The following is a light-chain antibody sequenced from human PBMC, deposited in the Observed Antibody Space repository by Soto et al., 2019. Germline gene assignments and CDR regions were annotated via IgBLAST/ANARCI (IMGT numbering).Light chain of an antibody. CDR2: AAS. V-gene: IGKV1-39*01. CDR3: QQSTG. Sequence: DIQMTQSPSSLSASVGDRVTITCRASQSISSYLNWYQQKPGKAPKLLIYAASSLQSGVPSRFSGSGSGTDFTLTISSLQPEDFATYYCQQSTGFGGGTKVEIK. CDR1: QSISSY. J-gene: IGKJ4*01.